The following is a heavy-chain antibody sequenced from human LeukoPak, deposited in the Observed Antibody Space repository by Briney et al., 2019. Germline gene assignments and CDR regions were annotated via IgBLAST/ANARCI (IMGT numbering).Heavy chain of an antibody. CDR1: GGSISSYY. Sequence: TSETLSLTCTVSGGSISSYYWSWIRQPPGKGLEWIGYIYYSGSTNYNPSLKSRVTISVDTSKNQFSLKLSSVTAADTAVYYCARVVVSGWFDPWGQGTLVTVSS. CDR2: IYYSGST. D-gene: IGHD2-15*01. V-gene: IGHV4-59*01. CDR3: ARVVVSGWFDP. J-gene: IGHJ5*02.